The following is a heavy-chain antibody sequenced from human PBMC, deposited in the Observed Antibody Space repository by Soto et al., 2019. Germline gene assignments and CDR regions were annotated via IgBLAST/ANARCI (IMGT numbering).Heavy chain of an antibody. CDR1: GASINDYF. CDR3: VRHHGWWLPQD. J-gene: IGHJ4*02. V-gene: IGHV4-59*08. D-gene: IGHD2-15*01. CDR2: IYHSGST. Sequence: QVQLQESGPGLVKPSETLSLTCAASGASINDYFWSWVRQPPGKGLEWIGYIYHSGSTNYNPSLKSRVTIATDTSKSQFSLNLSSVTAADTAVYYCVRHHGWWLPQDWGQGILVTVSS.